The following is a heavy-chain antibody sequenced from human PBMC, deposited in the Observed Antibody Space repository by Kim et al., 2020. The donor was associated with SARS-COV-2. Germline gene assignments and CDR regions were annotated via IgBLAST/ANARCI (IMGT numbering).Heavy chain of an antibody. CDR3: AKGLGYGQLVNLQH. D-gene: IGHD6-6*01. Sequence: GGSLRLSCAASGFTFSSYAMHWVRQAPGKGLEWVAVISYDGSNKYYADSVKGRFTISRDNSKNTLYLQMNSLRAEDTAVYYCAKGLGYGQLVNLQHWGQGTLLTVSS. CDR2: ISYDGSNK. J-gene: IGHJ1*01. V-gene: IGHV3-30*04. CDR1: GFTFSSYA.